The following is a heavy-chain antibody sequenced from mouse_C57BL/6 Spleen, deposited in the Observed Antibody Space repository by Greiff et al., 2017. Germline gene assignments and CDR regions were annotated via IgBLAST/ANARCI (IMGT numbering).Heavy chain of an antibody. CDR1: GYTFTSYG. J-gene: IGHJ3*01. D-gene: IGHD2-4*01. Sequence: QVQLQQSGAELARPGASVKLSCKASGYTFTSYGISWVKQRTGQGLEWIGEIYPRSGNTYYNEKFKGKATLTADKSSSTAYMELRSLTSEDSAVYFCARGSKDDYDEGTWFAYWGQGTLVTVSA. CDR3: ARGSKDDYDEGTWFAY. CDR2: IYPRSGNT. V-gene: IGHV1-81*01.